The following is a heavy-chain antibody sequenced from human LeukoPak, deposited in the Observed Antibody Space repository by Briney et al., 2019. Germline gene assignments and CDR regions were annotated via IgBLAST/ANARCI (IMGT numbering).Heavy chain of an antibody. CDR2: IYGDNST. V-gene: IGHV3-66*01. J-gene: IGHJ4*02. CDR1: GFTFSDYG. CDR3: ARDMLH. Sequence: GGSLRLSCAAAGFTFSDYGMNWVRQAPGKGLEWVSVIYGDNSTYYADSVKGTFTISRDNSKNTLYLQMNSLRVEDTAVYYCARDMLHWGQGTLVSVSS. D-gene: IGHD2-8*01.